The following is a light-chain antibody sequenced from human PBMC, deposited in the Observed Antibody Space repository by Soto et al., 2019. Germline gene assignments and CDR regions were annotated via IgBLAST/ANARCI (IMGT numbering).Light chain of an antibody. CDR2: EVS. CDR1: SSDVGGYNH. V-gene: IGLV2-14*01. Sequence: QSALTQPASVSGSPGQSITISCTGSSSDVGGYNHVSWYQQHPGKASKLMIYEVSNRPSGVSNRFSGSKSGNTASLTISGLQAEDEADYYCSSYTSSSTLVFGGGTKVTVL. J-gene: IGLJ2*01. CDR3: SSYTSSSTLV.